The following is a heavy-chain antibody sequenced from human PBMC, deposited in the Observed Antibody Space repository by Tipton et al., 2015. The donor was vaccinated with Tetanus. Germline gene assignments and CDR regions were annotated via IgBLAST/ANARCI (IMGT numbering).Heavy chain of an antibody. J-gene: IGHJ4*02. V-gene: IGHV3-7*01. Sequence: SLRLSCAASGFTFRNCWMSWVRQAPGKGLEWVANMNEDGSVRYHVDSVKGRFTISRDNAKNLLFLQMNSLGVDDTAVYYCVSDDFGPGDYWGQGTLVTVSS. D-gene: IGHD3-10*01. CDR1: GFTFRNCW. CDR2: MNEDGSVR. CDR3: VSDDFGPGDY.